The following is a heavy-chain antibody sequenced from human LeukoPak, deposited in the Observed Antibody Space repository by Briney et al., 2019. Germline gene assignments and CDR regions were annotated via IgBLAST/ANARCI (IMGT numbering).Heavy chain of an antibody. Sequence: GGSLRLSCSASGFTFSSYAMHWVRQAPGKGLEWVAVISYDGSNKYYADSVKGRFTISRDNSKNTLYLQMNSLRAEDTAVYYCASNQLPAFWSQGTLVTVSS. D-gene: IGHD2-2*01. V-gene: IGHV3-30-3*01. CDR3: ASNQLPAF. CDR1: GFTFSSYA. J-gene: IGHJ4*02. CDR2: ISYDGSNK.